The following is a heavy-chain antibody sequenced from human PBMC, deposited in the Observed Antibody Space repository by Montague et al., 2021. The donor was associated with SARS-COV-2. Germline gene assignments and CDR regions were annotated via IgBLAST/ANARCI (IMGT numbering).Heavy chain of an antibody. V-gene: IGHV4-59*08. CDR2: VSFNKGT. Sequence: SETLSLTCTVSGVSVTDYYWCWIRQPPGKGLERVGDVSFNKGTNFNPSLTSRVAISVDTSKNQFSLRLTSVTAADTALYYCVRPPHYAGLNGPPDFWDQGTLVTVSS. CDR3: VRPPHYAGLNGPPDF. CDR1: GVSVTDYY. J-gene: IGHJ4*02. D-gene: IGHD3-9*01.